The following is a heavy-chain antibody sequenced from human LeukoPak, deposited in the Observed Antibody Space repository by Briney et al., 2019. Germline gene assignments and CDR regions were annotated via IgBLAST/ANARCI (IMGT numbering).Heavy chain of an antibody. CDR2: ISNSGGST. Sequence: GGSLRLSCAASGFTFSSYAMSWVRQAPGKGLEWVSDISNSGGSTYYADSVKDRFTISRDNSKNTLYLQMGSLRAEDTAVYYCAKDVIPTTVVTANWFDPWGQGTLVTVSS. CDR3: AKDVIPTTVVTANWFDP. CDR1: GFTFSSYA. D-gene: IGHD4-23*01. V-gene: IGHV3-23*01. J-gene: IGHJ5*02.